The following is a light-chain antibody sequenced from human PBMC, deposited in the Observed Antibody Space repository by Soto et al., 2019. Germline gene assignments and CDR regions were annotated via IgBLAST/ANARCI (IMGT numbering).Light chain of an antibody. CDR2: DAS. CDR1: QTVSSY. J-gene: IGKJ4*01. V-gene: IGKV3-11*01. CDR3: QQRSNWPLT. Sequence: EIVLTQSPATVSLSPGERATLSCRASQTVSSYLAWFQQKPGQAPRLLIYDASNRATGIPARFSGSGSGTAFTLTISSLEPEDFAVYYCQQRSNWPLTFGGGTKVEIK.